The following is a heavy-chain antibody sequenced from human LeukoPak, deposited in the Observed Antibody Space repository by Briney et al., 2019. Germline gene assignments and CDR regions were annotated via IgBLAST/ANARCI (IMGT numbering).Heavy chain of an antibody. Sequence: AVKVSCKCSGCTFSNYAITGVRQAPGQGLEWMGKIIPILGIANNAKKFQGRVTMTADNTMSTAYLDHNNLRSEDTALYFCASGEYSSSSETIYYYGMDVWGQGTTVTVSS. J-gene: IGHJ6*02. CDR1: GCTFSNYA. V-gene: IGHV1-69*04. D-gene: IGHD6-6*01. CDR3: ASGEYSSSSETIYYYGMDV. CDR2: IIPILGIA.